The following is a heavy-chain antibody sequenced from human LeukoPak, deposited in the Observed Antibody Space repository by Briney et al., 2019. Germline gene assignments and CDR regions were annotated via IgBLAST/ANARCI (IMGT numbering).Heavy chain of an antibody. Sequence: GGSLRLSCAASGFTVTDFYISWVRQAPGKGLEWVSVIYDGGSAYYADFVKGRFTISRDNPKNTVHLQMNSLRAEDTAMYYCARDSGRDGVDYWDQGTLVTVSS. CDR1: GFTVTDFY. V-gene: IGHV3-66*01. CDR2: IYDGGSA. D-gene: IGHD2-21*02. J-gene: IGHJ4*02. CDR3: ARDSGRDGVDY.